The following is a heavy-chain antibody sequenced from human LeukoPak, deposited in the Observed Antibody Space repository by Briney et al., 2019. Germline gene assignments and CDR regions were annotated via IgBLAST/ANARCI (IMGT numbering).Heavy chain of an antibody. Sequence: GGSLRLSCAAYGFTFSGFAMHWVRQASGKGLEWVGRIRTKANSYTTAYAASVKGRFTISRDDSKNTAYLQMNSLKTEDAAVYYCRSTATGEPDYWGQGTLVTVSS. V-gene: IGHV3-73*01. CDR3: RSTATGEPDY. CDR2: IRTKANSYTT. D-gene: IGHD7-27*01. J-gene: IGHJ4*02. CDR1: GFTFSGFA.